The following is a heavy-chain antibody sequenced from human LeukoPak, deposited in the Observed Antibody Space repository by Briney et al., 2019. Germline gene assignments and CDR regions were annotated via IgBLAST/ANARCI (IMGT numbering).Heavy chain of an antibody. Sequence: ASVKVSCKASGYIFSSYDINWVRQATGQGLEWMGWISAYNGNTNYAQKLQGRVTMTTDTSTSTAYMELRSLRSDDTAVYYCARVGLPRIAAPFFDYWGQGTLVTVSS. J-gene: IGHJ4*02. D-gene: IGHD6-6*01. V-gene: IGHV1-18*01. CDR2: ISAYNGNT. CDR1: GYIFSSYD. CDR3: ARVGLPRIAAPFFDY.